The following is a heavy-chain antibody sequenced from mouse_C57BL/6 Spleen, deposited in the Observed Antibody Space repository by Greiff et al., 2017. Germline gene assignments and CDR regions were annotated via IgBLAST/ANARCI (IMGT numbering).Heavy chain of an antibody. CDR2: IWGDGST. J-gene: IGHJ4*01. V-gene: IGHV2-3*01. D-gene: IGHD1-1*01. Sequence: VQLVESGPGLVAPSQSLSITCTVSGFSLTSYGVSWVRQPPGKGLEWLGVIWGDGSTNYHSALISRLSISKDNSKSQVFLKLNSLQTDDTATYYCAKLPGIYYYGSSYYAMDYWGQGTSVTVSS. CDR1: GFSLTSYG. CDR3: AKLPGIYYYGSSYYAMDY.